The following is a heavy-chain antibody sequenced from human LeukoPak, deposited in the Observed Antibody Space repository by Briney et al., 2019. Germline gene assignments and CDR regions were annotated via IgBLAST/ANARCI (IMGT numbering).Heavy chain of an antibody. V-gene: IGHV3-15*01. CDR2: IKSNADGGTP. CDR3: TTFYHEYSPY. D-gene: IGHD2/OR15-2a*01. J-gene: IGHJ4*02. CDR1: GFSFMNAW. Sequence: GGSLRLSCAASGFSFMNAWMIWVRQAPGKGLEWVGRIKSNADGGTPDYAAPARGRFTISRDDSKNALYLQMNSLKTEDTAVYYCTTFYHEYSPYWGRGTLVTVSS.